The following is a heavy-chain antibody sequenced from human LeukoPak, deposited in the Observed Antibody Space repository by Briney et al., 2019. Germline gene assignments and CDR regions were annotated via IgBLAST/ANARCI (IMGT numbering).Heavy chain of an antibody. CDR1: GFSFSSYW. CDR3: ARDPYYDFWSGYGDY. V-gene: IGHV3-7*01. J-gene: IGHJ4*02. CDR2: IKQDGSEK. Sequence: GGSLRLSCAASGFSFSSYWMSWVRQAPGKGLEWVANIKQDGSEKYYVDSVKGRFTISRDNSKNTLYLQMNSLRAEDTAVYYCARDPYYDFWSGYGDYWGQGTLVTVSS. D-gene: IGHD3-3*01.